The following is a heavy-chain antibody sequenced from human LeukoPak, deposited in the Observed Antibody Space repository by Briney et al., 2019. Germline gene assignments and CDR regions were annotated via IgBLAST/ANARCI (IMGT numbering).Heavy chain of an antibody. J-gene: IGHJ4*02. CDR3: ARDGGDFGVVTLPFDY. Sequence: GGPLRLSCAASGFTFSSYRMNWLRQAPGKALEWISYLSSSSSTIYYADSVKGRFTISRDNAKNSLYLQMNSLRAEDTAVYYCARDGGDFGVVTLPFDYWGQGNLVTVPS. V-gene: IGHV3-48*01. D-gene: IGHD3-3*01. CDR1: GFTFSSYR. CDR2: LSSSSSTI.